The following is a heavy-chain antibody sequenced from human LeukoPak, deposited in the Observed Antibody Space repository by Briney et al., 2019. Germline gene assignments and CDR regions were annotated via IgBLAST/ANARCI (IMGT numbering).Heavy chain of an antibody. CDR2: IYSGGST. CDR3: ARASIEEAFDI. D-gene: IGHD2/OR15-2a*01. J-gene: IGHJ3*02. Sequence: PGGSLRLSCAASGFTFSNYWMSWVRQAPGKGLEWVSVIYSGGSTYYADSVKGRFTISRDNSKNTLYLQMNSLRAEDTAVYYCARASIEEAFDIWGQGTMVTVSS. CDR1: GFTFSNYW. V-gene: IGHV3-66*01.